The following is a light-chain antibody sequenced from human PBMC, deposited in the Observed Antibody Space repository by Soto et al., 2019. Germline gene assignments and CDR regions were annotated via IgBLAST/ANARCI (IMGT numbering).Light chain of an antibody. CDR1: ESVNSY. CDR2: AAS. J-gene: IGKJ4*01. V-gene: IGKV1-8*01. CDR3: QQYYSYPLT. Sequence: IRMTQFPPSLSASTGERVTITCRASESVNSYLAWYQQKPGRAPDLLIYAASTLQSGAPSRFSGSGSGTDFTLTINFLQSEDFATYFCQQYYSYPLTFGGGTKVEIK.